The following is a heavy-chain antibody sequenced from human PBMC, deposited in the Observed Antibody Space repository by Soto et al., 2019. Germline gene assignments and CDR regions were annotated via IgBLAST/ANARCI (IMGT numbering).Heavy chain of an antibody. J-gene: IGHJ4*02. V-gene: IGHV3-72*01. CDR3: ATGLGMPGTGF. Sequence: EVQLVESGGDLVQPGGSLRLSCAVSGVPFSERYMDWVRQAPGKGLEWVGRSKTRRQSYTTEYAASVRGRFTISRDVSTNSFYLEMIRVKTEDTAVYYCATGLGMPGTGFWGQGTLITVSP. CDR1: GVPFSERY. D-gene: IGHD1-7*01. CDR2: SKTRRQSYTT.